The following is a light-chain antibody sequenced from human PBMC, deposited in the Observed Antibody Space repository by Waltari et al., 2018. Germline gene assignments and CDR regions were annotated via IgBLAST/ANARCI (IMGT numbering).Light chain of an antibody. CDR2: KVS. J-gene: IGKJ1*01. CDR1: QSLVYRDGNPY. CDR3: MQGTYWPRT. Sequence: VVMTQSPLSLPVTLGQPASISCRSSQSLVYRDGNPYLNWFHQRPGQSPRRLIYKVSNRDSGVPDRFSGSGSGTDFTLKISSVEAEDVGVYYCMQGTYWPRTFGQGTKVEIK. V-gene: IGKV2-30*01.